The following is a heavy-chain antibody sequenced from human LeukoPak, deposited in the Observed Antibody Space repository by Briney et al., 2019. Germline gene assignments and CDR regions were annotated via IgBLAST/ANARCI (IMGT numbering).Heavy chain of an antibody. D-gene: IGHD3-22*01. V-gene: IGHV4-34*01. CDR3: ARGLGYYDSSGYPH. Sequence: KPSDTLSLTCAVYGGSFSCYYWSWIRQPPGKGLEWIGEINHSVSTNYNPSLKSGVTISVDTPKNQFSLKLSSVRAADTTVYYCARGLGYYDSSGYPHWGQGTLVTVYS. CDR2: INHSVST. CDR1: GGSFSCYY. J-gene: IGHJ4*02.